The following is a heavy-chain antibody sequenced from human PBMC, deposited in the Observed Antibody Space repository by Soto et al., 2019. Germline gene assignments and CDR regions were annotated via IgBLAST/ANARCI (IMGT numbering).Heavy chain of an antibody. CDR2: IKKDGSEK. J-gene: IGHJ4*02. D-gene: IGHD6-19*01. CDR1: GFSFSTYW. CDR3: VAGSGWLPDF. V-gene: IGHV3-7*01. Sequence: EVQLVESGGGLVQTRGSLRLSCAASGFSFSTYWMNWVRQAPGKGLEWVAIIKKDGSEKLYVDSVKGRFTISRDNARNSVYLEMNSLRAEDTAVYYCVAGSGWLPDFWGQGTLVTVSS.